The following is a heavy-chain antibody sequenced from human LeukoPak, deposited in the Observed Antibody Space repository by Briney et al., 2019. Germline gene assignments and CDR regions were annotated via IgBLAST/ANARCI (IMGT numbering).Heavy chain of an antibody. CDR2: INPNRGDT. Sequence: ASVRVSCKASGSTLSNSVMPCVPGAPGHGLEWMGWINPNRGDTNYAQKFQGRVTMTRDTSISTAFMELTRLTSDDTAVYYCTRYLSGSATTPLSDWGQGTLVTVSS. CDR1: GSTLSNSV. CDR3: TRYLSGSATTPLSD. J-gene: IGHJ4*02. V-gene: IGHV1-2*02. D-gene: IGHD4-17*01.